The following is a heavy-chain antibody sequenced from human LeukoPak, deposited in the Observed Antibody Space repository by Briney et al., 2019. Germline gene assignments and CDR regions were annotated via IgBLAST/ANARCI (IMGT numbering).Heavy chain of an antibody. CDR1: GFTFSSYG. Sequence: PGRSLRLSCTASGFTFSSYGMNWVRQAPGKGLEWVAGISYDGSNQNYVDSVQGRFTISRDNSKNSLYLQMNSLRAEDTAVYYCAKRAYCSRSGCTFDYWGQGTLVTVSS. CDR3: AKRAYCSRSGCTFDY. J-gene: IGHJ4*02. D-gene: IGHD2-2*01. CDR2: ISYDGSNQ. V-gene: IGHV3-30*18.